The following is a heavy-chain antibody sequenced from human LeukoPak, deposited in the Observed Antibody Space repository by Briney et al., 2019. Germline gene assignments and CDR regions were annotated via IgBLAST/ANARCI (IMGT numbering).Heavy chain of an antibody. CDR1: GFTFSSYG. V-gene: IGHV3-30*02. J-gene: IGHJ4*02. CDR2: IRYDGSNK. Sequence: GGSLRLSCAASGFTFSSYGMYWVRQAPGKGLEWVAFIRYDGSNKYYADSVKGRFTISRDNSKNTLYLQMKSLRAEDTAVYYCAKDHFGTRTVTTDYWGQGTLVTVSS. CDR3: AKDHFGTRTVTTDY. D-gene: IGHD3-3*02.